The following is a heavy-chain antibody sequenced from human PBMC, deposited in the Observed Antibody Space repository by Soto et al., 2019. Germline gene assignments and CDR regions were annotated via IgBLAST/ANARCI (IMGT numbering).Heavy chain of an antibody. CDR2: IKSKTDGGTT. V-gene: IGHV3-15*07. J-gene: IGHJ4*02. D-gene: IGHD3-10*01. Sequence: EVQLVESGGGLVKPGGSLRLSCAASGFTFSNAWMNWVRQAPGKGLEWVARIKSKTDGGTTDYAAPVKGRFTISSCKSKNTLYMPMNSLKAEDTAVCYCIVSYRYKFAYWGQGTLVTASS. CDR1: GFTFSNAW. CDR3: IVSYRYKFAY.